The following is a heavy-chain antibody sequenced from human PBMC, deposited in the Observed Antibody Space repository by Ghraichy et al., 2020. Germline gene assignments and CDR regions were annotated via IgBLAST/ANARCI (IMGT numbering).Heavy chain of an antibody. D-gene: IGHD6-6*01. CDR3: AKWPEYSSSRSRFFDL. CDR1: GFTFSSYA. CDR2: ISGSGAST. J-gene: IGHJ2*01. V-gene: IGHV3-23*01. Sequence: GGSLRLSCAASGFTFSSYAMNWVRQAPGKGLEWVSVISGSGASTYNADSVKGRFTISRDNSKNTLYLQMNSLRAEDTAVYYCAKWPEYSSSRSRFFDLWGRGTLVTVSS.